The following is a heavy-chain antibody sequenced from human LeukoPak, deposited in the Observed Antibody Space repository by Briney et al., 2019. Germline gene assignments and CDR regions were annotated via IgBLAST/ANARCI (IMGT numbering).Heavy chain of an antibody. CDR1: GGSFSGYY. CDR2: INHSGST. Sequence: PSETLSLTCAVYGGSFSGYYWSWIRQPPGKGLGWIGEINHSGSTNYNPSLKSRVTISVDTSKNQFSLKLNSVTAADTAVYYCARGPLDYDGSGYNYYYYMDVWGKGTTVTVSS. D-gene: IGHD3-22*01. CDR3: ARGPLDYDGSGYNYYYYMDV. J-gene: IGHJ6*03. V-gene: IGHV4-34*01.